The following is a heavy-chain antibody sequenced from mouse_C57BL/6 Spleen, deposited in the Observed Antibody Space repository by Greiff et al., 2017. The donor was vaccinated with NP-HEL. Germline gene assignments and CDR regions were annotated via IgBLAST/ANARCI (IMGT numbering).Heavy chain of an antibody. J-gene: IGHJ4*01. CDR3: ARVPSTVVADYYAMDY. CDR1: GYTFTSYD. CDR2: IYPRDGST. D-gene: IGHD1-1*01. V-gene: IGHV1-85*01. Sequence: QVQLQQSGPELVKPGASVKLSCKASGYTFTSYDINWVKQRPGQGLEWIGWIYPRDGSTKYNEKFKGKATLTVDTSSSTAYMELHRLTSEDSAVYFCARVPSTVVADYYAMDYWGQGTSVTVSS.